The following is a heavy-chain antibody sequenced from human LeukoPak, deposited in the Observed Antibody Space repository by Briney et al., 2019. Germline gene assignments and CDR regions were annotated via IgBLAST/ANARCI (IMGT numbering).Heavy chain of an antibody. D-gene: IGHD6-13*01. CDR3: AKDRYTLYSSSWYYYYMDV. CDR1: GFTFSSYG. CDR2: IRYDGSNK. Sequence: QTGGSLRLSCAASGFTFSSYGMRWVRQAPGKGLEWVAFIRYDGSNKYYADSVKGRFTISRDNSKNTLFLRMNSLRAEDTAVYYCAKDRYTLYSSSWYYYYMDVWGKGTTVTVSS. J-gene: IGHJ6*03. V-gene: IGHV3-30*02.